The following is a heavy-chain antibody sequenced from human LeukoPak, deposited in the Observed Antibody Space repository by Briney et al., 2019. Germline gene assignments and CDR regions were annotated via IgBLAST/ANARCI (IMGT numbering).Heavy chain of an antibody. V-gene: IGHV4-59*08. J-gene: IGHJ4*02. CDR2: IYYSGST. CDR3: ARRYSSSWYDY. Sequence: PSETLSLTCTVSGGSIRSYYWSWIRQPPGKGLEWIGYIYYSGSTNYNPSLKSRATISVDTSKNQFSLKLSSVTAADTAVYYCARRYSSSWYDYWGQGTLVTVSS. CDR1: GGSIRSYY. D-gene: IGHD6-13*01.